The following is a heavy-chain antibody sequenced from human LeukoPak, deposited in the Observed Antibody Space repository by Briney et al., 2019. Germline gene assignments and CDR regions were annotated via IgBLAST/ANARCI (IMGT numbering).Heavy chain of an antibody. CDR3: ATDARYYYDY. CDR1: GYTFTSYD. CDR2: MNPNSGNT. Sequence: ASVKVSCRTSGYTFTSYDINWVRQATGQGLEWMGWMNPNSGNTGYAQKFQGRVTMTEDTSTDTAYMELSSLRSEDTAVYYCATDARYYYDYWGQGTLVTVSS. D-gene: IGHD3-22*01. J-gene: IGHJ4*02. V-gene: IGHV1-8*01.